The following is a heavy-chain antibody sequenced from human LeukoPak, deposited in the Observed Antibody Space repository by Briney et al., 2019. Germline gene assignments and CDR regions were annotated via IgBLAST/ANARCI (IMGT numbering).Heavy chain of an antibody. Sequence: ASVKVSCKAFGYTFTGYYMHWVRQAPGQGLEWMGRINPNSGGTNYAQKFQGRVTMTRDTSISTAYMELSRLRSDDTAVYYCASKTYYYDSSGYYYSEHWGQGTLVTVSS. V-gene: IGHV1-2*06. J-gene: IGHJ1*01. CDR2: INPNSGGT. CDR1: GYTFTGYY. CDR3: ASKTYYYDSSGYYYSEH. D-gene: IGHD3-22*01.